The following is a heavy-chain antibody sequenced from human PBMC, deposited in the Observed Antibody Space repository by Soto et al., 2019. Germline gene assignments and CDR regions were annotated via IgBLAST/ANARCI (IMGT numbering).Heavy chain of an antibody. CDR2: IIPIFGTA. J-gene: IGHJ4*02. Sequence: SVKVSCKASGGTFSSYAISWVRQAPVQGLEWMGGIIPIFGTANYAQKFQGRVTITADESTSTAYMELSSLRSEDTAVYYCASSRNYCSGGSCYSGLFDYWGQGTLVTVSS. V-gene: IGHV1-69*01. D-gene: IGHD2-15*01. CDR3: ASSRNYCSGGSCYSGLFDY. CDR1: GGTFSSYA.